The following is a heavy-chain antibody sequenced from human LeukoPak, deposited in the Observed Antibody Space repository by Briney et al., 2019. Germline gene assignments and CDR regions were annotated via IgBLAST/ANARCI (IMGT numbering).Heavy chain of an antibody. CDR2: ISDGGSRT. CDR1: GFSFSSYA. J-gene: IGHJ5*02. V-gene: IGHV3-23*01. CDR3: AKDNNWFDP. Sequence: PGGSLRLSCAASGFSFSSYAVSWVRQAPGKGLEWVSGISDGGSRTYYADSVKGRFTISRDDSKNTLYLQMNSLRAEDTAVYYCAKDNNWFDPWGQGTLVTVSS.